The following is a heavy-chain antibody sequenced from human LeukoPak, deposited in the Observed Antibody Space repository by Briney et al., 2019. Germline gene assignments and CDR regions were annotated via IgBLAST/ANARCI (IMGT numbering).Heavy chain of an antibody. CDR1: GYTFTGSY. CDR2: INPNSGGT. Sequence: ASLKVSSKASGYTFTGSYMHWARQARAQGLEWMGWINPNSGGTNYAQKFQGRVTMTRDTSISTAYMELSRLRSDDTAVYYCAREYYYYYMDVWGKGTTVTVSS. J-gene: IGHJ6*03. V-gene: IGHV1-2*02. CDR3: AREYYYYYMDV.